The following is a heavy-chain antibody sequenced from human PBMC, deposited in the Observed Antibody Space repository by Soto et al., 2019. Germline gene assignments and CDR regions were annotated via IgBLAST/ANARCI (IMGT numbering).Heavy chain of an antibody. CDR2: IIPIFGTA. D-gene: IGHD3-22*01. V-gene: IGHV1-69*13. J-gene: IGHJ4*02. Sequence: GASVKVSCKASGGTFSSYAISWVRQAPGQGLEWMGGIIPIFGTANYAQKFQGRVTITADESTSTAYMELSSLGSEDTAVYYCARVAANYYDSSGYYGPQGYWGQGTLVTVSS. CDR1: GGTFSSYA. CDR3: ARVAANYYDSSGYYGPQGY.